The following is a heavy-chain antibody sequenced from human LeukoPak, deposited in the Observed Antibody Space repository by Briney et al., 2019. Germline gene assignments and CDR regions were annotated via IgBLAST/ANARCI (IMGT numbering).Heavy chain of an antibody. J-gene: IGHJ4*02. CDR2: INTDGSTT. V-gene: IGHV3-74*01. D-gene: IGHD2-2*01. CDR3: ARVESGSCSSTRCRSIDY. Sequence: QAGGSLRLSCAASGFTFSNYWMHWVRQTPGKGLVWVSRINTDGSTTHYADSVKGRFTISRDNAKNTLYVQMNSLRVEDTAVYYCARVESGSCSSTRCRSIDYWGQGTLVTVSS. CDR1: GFTFSNYW.